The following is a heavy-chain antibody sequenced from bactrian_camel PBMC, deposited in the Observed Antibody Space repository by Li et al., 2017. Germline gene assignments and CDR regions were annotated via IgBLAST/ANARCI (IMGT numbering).Heavy chain of an antibody. CDR2: INTVGGSS. J-gene: IGHJ7*01. V-gene: IGHV3S28*01. D-gene: IGHD1*01. Sequence: QLVESGGGLVQPGGSLTLSCTASGFTFNSYDMTWVRHTPAKGLEWVSVINTVGGSSLYADSVKGRFTVDRDNAKRTQYLQLTGLKTEDTAVYYCTRHIGWWAMDNWGNGTQVTVS. CDR1: GFTFNSYD.